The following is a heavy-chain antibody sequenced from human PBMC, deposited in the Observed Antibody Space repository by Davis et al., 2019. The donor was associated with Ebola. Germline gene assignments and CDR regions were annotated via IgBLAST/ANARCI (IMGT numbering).Heavy chain of an antibody. D-gene: IGHD3-10*01. CDR2: VYTNGNT. Sequence: PGGSLRLSCTVSGGSLSSYYWSWIRQPAGKGLEWIGRVYTNGNTNYNPSLKSRVTMSVDTSKSQFSLKLTSVTAADTAVYYCARTARSGSAFDYWGQGTLVTVSS. CDR1: GGSLSSYY. CDR3: ARTARSGSAFDY. V-gene: IGHV4-4*07. J-gene: IGHJ4*02.